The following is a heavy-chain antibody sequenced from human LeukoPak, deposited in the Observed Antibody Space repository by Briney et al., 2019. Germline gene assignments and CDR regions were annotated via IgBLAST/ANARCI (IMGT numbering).Heavy chain of an antibody. CDR3: TRDPLTQNDY. D-gene: IGHD1-14*01. Sequence: PGGSLRLSCAASGFTFDSYWMSWVRQAPGKGLEWVANIEQDGNEKYYVDSVKGRFTIYRDNAENSLYLQMNSLRAEDTAVYYCTRDPLTQNDYWGQGTLVTVSS. V-gene: IGHV3-7*01. J-gene: IGHJ4*02. CDR2: IEQDGNEK. CDR1: GFTFDSYW.